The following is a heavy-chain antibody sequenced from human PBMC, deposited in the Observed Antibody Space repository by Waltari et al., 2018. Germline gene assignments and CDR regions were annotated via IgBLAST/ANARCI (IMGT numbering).Heavy chain of an antibody. D-gene: IGHD3-9*01. CDR3: VRGSTDWRGIDY. V-gene: IGHV3-74*01. CDR2: IMPHGSGT. J-gene: IGHJ4*02. Sequence: EVQLLESGGGFVQSGGSLRLSCVASGFSFSSKWMYWVRQPPGKGLVWVARIMPHGSGTFYEDALEGRFTISRDNAENTLSLQVDSLRAEDTGIYYCVRGSTDWRGIDYWGQGTLVTVSS. CDR1: GFSFSSKW.